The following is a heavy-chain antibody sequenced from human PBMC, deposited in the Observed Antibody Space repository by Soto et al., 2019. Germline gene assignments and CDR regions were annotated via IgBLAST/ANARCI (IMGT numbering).Heavy chain of an antibody. CDR2: IGPNPANT. CDR1: GFPFSTSG. Sequence: EVHLLESGGGLVQPGGSLRLSCAASGFPFSTSGMLWVRQPPGEGLEWVSAIGPNPANTNYRDSVKGRFTISRDNSRNTVFLQMSALRAEDTALYYCATARHCSSDACPAAEWGQGTLITVSS. D-gene: IGHD2-2*01. V-gene: IGHV3-23*01. CDR3: ATARHCSSDACPAAE. J-gene: IGHJ4*02.